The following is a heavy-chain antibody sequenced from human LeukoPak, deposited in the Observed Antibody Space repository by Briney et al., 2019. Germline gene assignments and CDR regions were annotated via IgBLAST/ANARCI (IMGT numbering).Heavy chain of an antibody. CDR3: ARDMGTSGWYTFDY. Sequence: SQTLSLTCAISGDSVSSNNGAWNWIGQSPSRGLEWLGRTYYRSKWYSDYAVSVQGRISINPDTSKNQFSLQMFSVTPEDTAVYYCARDMGTSGWYTFDYWGQGTLVTVSS. V-gene: IGHV6-1*01. CDR1: GDSVSSNNGA. CDR2: TYYRSKWYS. D-gene: IGHD6-19*01. J-gene: IGHJ4*02.